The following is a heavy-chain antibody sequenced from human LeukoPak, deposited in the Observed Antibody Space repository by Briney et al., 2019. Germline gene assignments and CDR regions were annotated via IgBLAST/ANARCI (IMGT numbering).Heavy chain of an antibody. CDR2: TNPNSGGT. V-gene: IGHV1-2*02. CDR1: GYTFTGYY. CDR3: ASHRSSGRKAYDEY. J-gene: IGHJ4*02. Sequence: ASVKVSCKASGYTFTGYYMHWLRQAPGQRLEWMGWTNPNSGGTNYAQKFQGRVTMTRDTSISTAYMELSRLRSDDTAVYYCASHRSSGRKAYDEYWGQGTLVTVSS. D-gene: IGHD1-26*01.